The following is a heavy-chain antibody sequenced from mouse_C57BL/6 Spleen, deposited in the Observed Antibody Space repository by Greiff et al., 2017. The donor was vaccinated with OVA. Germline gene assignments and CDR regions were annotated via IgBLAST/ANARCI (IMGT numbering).Heavy chain of an antibody. D-gene: IGHD1-1*01. Sequence: QVQLKESGAELVKPGASVKISCKASGYAFSSYWMNWVKQRPGKGLEWIGQIYPGDGDTNYNGKFKGKATLTADKSSSTAYMQLSSLTSEDAAVYFCARFITTVVAIPDYYAMDYWGQGTSVTVSS. CDR3: ARFITTVVAIPDYYAMDY. CDR1: GYAFSSYW. J-gene: IGHJ4*01. CDR2: IYPGDGDT. V-gene: IGHV1-80*01.